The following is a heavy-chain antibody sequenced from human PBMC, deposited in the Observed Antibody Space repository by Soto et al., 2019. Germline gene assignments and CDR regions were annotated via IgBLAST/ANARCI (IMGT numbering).Heavy chain of an antibody. CDR2: IRSKANSYAT. Sequence: EVQLVESGGGLVQPGGSLKLSCAASGFTFSGSAMHWVRQASGKGLEWVGRIRSKANSYATAYAASVKGRFTISRDDSKNTAYLQMNSLKTGDTAVYYCTYYGMDVWGQGTTVTVSS. J-gene: IGHJ6*02. V-gene: IGHV3-73*02. CDR3: TYYGMDV. CDR1: GFTFSGSA.